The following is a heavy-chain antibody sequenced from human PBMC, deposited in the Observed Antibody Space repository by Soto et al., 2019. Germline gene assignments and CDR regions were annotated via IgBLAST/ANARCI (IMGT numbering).Heavy chain of an antibody. V-gene: IGHV4-59*01. CDR1: GRSMSSIY. Sequence: PSETLSLTCSVSGRSMSSIYWSWIRQPPDKGLEWLGYVFYGGTDSTPSLGGRVSMSVETSKSRFSLKLTSVTVADTAVYSCASYRGALYFESWGPGSLVTVSS. CDR2: VFYGGT. D-gene: IGHD3-16*01. CDR3: ASYRGALYFES. J-gene: IGHJ4*02.